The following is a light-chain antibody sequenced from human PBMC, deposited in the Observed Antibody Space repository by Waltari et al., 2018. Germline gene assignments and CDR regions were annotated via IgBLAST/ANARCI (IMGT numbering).Light chain of an antibody. V-gene: IGLV2-23*02. CDR1: SSDVGRYNL. J-gene: IGLJ1*01. Sequence: QSALTQPASVSGSPGPSITISCTGTSSDVGRYNLLSWYQQHPGKAPKLMIYEVSKRPSGVSNRFSGSKSGNTASLTISGLQAEDEADYYCCSYAGSTTYVFGTGTKVTVL. CDR2: EVS. CDR3: CSYAGSTTYV.